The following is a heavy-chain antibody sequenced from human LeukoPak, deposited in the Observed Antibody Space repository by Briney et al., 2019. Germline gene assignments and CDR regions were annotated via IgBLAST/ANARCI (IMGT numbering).Heavy chain of an antibody. J-gene: IGHJ4*02. D-gene: IGHD3-3*01. V-gene: IGHV1-69*05. CDR3: ARAGITIFGVVYFDY. CDR2: IIPIFGTA. Sequence: EASVRVSCKASGGTFSSYAISWVRQAPGQGLEWMGGIIPIFGTANYAQKFQGRVTITTDESTSTAYMELSSLRSEDTAVYYCARAGITIFGVVYFDYWGQGTLVTVSS. CDR1: GGTFSSYA.